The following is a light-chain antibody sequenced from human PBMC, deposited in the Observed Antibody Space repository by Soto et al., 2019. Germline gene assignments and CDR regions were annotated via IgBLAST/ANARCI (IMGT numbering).Light chain of an antibody. CDR3: QSYDSSNVV. Sequence: NFMLTQPHSVSESPGKTVTISCTRSSGSSASNYVQWYQQRPGSAPTTVIYEDNQRPSGGPDRFSGSIDSSSNSASLTISGLKTEDEADYYCQSYDSSNVVFGGGTKLTVL. V-gene: IGLV6-57*04. J-gene: IGLJ2*01. CDR1: SGSSASNY. CDR2: EDN.